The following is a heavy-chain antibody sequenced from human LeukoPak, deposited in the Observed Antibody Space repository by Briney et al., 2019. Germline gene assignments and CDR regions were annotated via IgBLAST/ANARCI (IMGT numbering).Heavy chain of an antibody. V-gene: IGHV3-23*01. CDR3: AKRGVVIRVILVGFHKEAYYFDS. CDR2: ISGSGGGT. Sequence: PGGSLRLSCAVSGLTLSNYGMSWVRQAPGKGLEWAAGISGSGGGTNYADSVKGRFTISRDNPKNTLYLQMNSLRAEDTAVYFCAKRGVVIRVILVGFHKEAYYFDSWGQGALVTVSS. J-gene: IGHJ4*02. D-gene: IGHD3-22*01. CDR1: GLTLSNYG.